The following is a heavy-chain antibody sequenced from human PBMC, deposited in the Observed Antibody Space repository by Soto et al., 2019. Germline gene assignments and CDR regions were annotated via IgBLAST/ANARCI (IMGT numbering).Heavy chain of an antibody. CDR3: ARGGDTTKVDF. D-gene: IGHD3-16*01. CDR2: MYNSGST. J-gene: IGHJ4*02. CDR1: GDSISRGGYR. Sequence: QVQLQESGPGLVKPSQTLSLTCTVSGDSISRGGYRWSWIRQHPGEGLEWIGFMYNSGSTSYIPSLKNRATISVDTSTNQFSMNLRSVAAADTAVYYCARGGDTTKVDFWCQGTLVTVSS. V-gene: IGHV4-31*03.